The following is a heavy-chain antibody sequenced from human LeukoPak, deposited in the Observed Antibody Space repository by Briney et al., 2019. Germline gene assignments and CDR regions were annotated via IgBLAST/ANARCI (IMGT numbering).Heavy chain of an antibody. CDR1: GFTFYSYA. D-gene: IGHD3-10*01. V-gene: IGHV3-23*01. CDR2: ISGSGAST. Sequence: GGSLRLSCAASGFTFYSYAMSWVRQAPGKGLEWVSAISGSGASTYYADSVQGRFTITSDNSKNMLFLQMNSLTAEDTAVYFCARWTSGESESPFSSFSFAMDVWAKGPRSRSP. CDR3: ARWTSGESESPFSSFSFAMDV. J-gene: IGHJ6*02.